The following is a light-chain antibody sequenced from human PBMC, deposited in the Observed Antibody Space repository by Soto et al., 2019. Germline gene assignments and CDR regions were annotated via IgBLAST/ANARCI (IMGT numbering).Light chain of an antibody. CDR1: STDVGGYPY. J-gene: IGLJ1*01. Sequence: QPVLTQPPSASGSPGQSVTISCTGTSTDVGGYPYVSWYQQHPGKAPKVIIAEVSKRPSGVPDRFSGSKSGNTASLTVSGLQAEDEADYYCSSYAGSNNYVFGTGTKLTVL. CDR3: SSYAGSNNYV. CDR2: EVS. V-gene: IGLV2-8*01.